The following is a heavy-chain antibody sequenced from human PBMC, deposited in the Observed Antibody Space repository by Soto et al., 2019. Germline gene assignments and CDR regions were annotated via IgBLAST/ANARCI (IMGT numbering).Heavy chain of an antibody. CDR3: TTGGTGTTSFFGYYYYYGMDV. CDR2: IKSKTDGGTT. J-gene: IGHJ6*02. Sequence: PGGSLRLSCASSGFTFSNAWMNWVRHAPGKGLEWVGRIKSKTDGGTTDYAAPVKGRFTISRDDSKNTLYLQMNSLKTEDTAVYYCTTGGTGTTSFFGYYYYYGMDVWGQGTTVTVSS. D-gene: IGHD1-7*01. V-gene: IGHV3-15*07. CDR1: GFTFSNAW.